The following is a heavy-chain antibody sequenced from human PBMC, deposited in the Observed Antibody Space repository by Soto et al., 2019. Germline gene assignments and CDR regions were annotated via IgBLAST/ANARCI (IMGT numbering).Heavy chain of an antibody. V-gene: IGHV4-30-2*01. CDR3: ARDRVGNGELIFDY. J-gene: IGHJ4*02. Sequence: SETLSLTCAVSGGSISSGGYSWSWIRQPPGKGLEWIGYIFHSGSTYYNPSLKSRVTISVDRSKNQFSLKLSSVTAAATAVYYCARDRVGNGELIFDYWGQGTLVTVSS. CDR1: GGSISSGGYS. CDR2: IFHSGST. D-gene: IGHD4-17*01.